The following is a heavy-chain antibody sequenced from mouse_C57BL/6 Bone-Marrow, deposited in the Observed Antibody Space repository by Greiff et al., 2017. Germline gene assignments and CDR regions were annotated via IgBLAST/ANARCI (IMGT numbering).Heavy chain of an antibody. J-gene: IGHJ3*01. CDR3: ARHNYGCAWFAY. CDR1: GFTFSSYG. CDR2: ISSGGSYT. D-gene: IGHD2-2*01. Sequence: EVQLQESGGDLVKPGGSLKLSCAASGFTFSSYGMSWVRQTPDKRLEWVATISSGGSYTSYPDSVKGRFTISRDNAKNTLYLQMSSLKSEDTAMYYCARHNYGCAWFAYWGQGTLVTVSA. V-gene: IGHV5-6*01.